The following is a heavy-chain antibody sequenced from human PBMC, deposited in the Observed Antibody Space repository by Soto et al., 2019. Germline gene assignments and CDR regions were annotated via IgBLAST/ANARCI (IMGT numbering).Heavy chain of an antibody. J-gene: IGHJ4*02. D-gene: IGHD1-26*01. CDR3: AREGLVGTQRYYDS. CDR1: GFTFSTYA. Sequence: QVELVESGGGVVQPGNSLRLSCAASGFTFSTYAMHWVRQAPGKGLEWVTVISKDGSLKFYTESVKGRFTISRDNSNNMLFLHMNSLRAEDTAVYYCAREGLVGTQRYYDSWGRGILVTVSS. V-gene: IGHV3-30-3*01. CDR2: ISKDGSLK.